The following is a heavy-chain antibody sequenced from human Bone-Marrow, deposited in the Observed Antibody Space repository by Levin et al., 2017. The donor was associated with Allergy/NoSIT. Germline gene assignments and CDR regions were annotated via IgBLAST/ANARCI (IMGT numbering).Heavy chain of an antibody. Sequence: GESLKISCAASGFTFSSYAMSWVRQAPGKGLEWVSAISGSGGSTYYADSVKGRFTISRDNSKNTLYLQMNSLRAEDTAVYYCAKYGTGRSSSWRVNCFDPWGQGTLVTVSS. D-gene: IGHD6-6*01. V-gene: IGHV3-23*01. CDR2: ISGSGGST. J-gene: IGHJ5*02. CDR1: GFTFSSYA. CDR3: AKYGTGRSSSWRVNCFDP.